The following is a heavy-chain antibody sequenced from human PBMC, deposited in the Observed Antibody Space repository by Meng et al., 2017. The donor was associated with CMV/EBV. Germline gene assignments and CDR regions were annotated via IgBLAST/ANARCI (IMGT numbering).Heavy chain of an antibody. Sequence: SETLSLTCTVSGGSISSYSWSWIRQPPGKGLEWIGYIYYSGSTNYNPSLKSRVTISVDTSKNQFSLKLSSVTAADTAVYYCASTMVRGVRGYYYGMDVWGHGTTVTVSS. CDR3: ASTMVRGVRGYYYGMDV. V-gene: IGHV4-59*01. J-gene: IGHJ6*02. D-gene: IGHD3-10*01. CDR1: GGSISSYS. CDR2: IYYSGST.